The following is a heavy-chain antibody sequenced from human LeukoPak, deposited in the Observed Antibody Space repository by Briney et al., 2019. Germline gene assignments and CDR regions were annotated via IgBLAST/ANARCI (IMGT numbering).Heavy chain of an antibody. V-gene: IGHV3-23*01. CDR1: GFSFSNFA. J-gene: IGHJ4*02. CDR3: AKGAYDYIEMGYFDY. D-gene: IGHD5-12*01. CDR2: IIGSSGDT. Sequence: GASLRLSCAASGFSFSNFAMSWVRQAPGKGLEWVSLIIGSSGDTFYADSVKGRFTISRDNSKNRLYLQMNSLRAEDMALYYCAKGAYDYIEMGYFDYWGQGTLVTVSS.